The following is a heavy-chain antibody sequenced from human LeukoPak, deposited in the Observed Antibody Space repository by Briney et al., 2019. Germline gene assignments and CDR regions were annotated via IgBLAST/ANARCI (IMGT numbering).Heavy chain of an antibody. CDR2: IYYSGCA. V-gene: IGHV4-61*01. D-gene: IGHD6-19*01. CDR1: GGSVSSGTYY. CDR3: TRGGSGWDLYFDL. J-gene: IGHJ2*01. Sequence: SETLSLTCIVSGGSVSSGTYYWNWIRQSPGKGLEWIGYIYYSGCANYNPSLRSRVTISVDTSKTQFSLKLNSVTAADTAMYYCTRGGSGWDLYFDLWGRGTLVTVSS.